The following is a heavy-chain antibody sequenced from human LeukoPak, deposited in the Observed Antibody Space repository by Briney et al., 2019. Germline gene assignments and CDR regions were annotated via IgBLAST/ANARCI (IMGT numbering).Heavy chain of an antibody. V-gene: IGHV3-7*03. CDR2: IKQDGSEK. CDR1: GFTFSSYW. D-gene: IGHD5-24*01. Sequence: PGGSLRLSCAASGFTFSSYWMSWVRQAPGKGLEWVANIKQDGSEKYYVDSVKGRFTISRDNAKNSLYLQMNSLRAEDTAVYYCAKDGPERWLDYWGQGTLVTISS. J-gene: IGHJ4*02. CDR3: AKDGPERWLDY.